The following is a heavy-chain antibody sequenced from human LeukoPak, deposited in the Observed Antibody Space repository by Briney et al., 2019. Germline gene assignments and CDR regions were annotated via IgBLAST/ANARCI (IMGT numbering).Heavy chain of an antibody. J-gene: IGHJ3*02. CDR1: GFTFSSYA. D-gene: IGHD2-21*01. CDR3: AKDLSYCGGDCYQRDAFDI. V-gene: IGHV3-23*01. Sequence: PGGSLRLSCAASGFTFSSYAMSWVRQAPGKGLEWVSAISGSGGSTYYADSVKGRFTISRDNSKNTLYLQMNSLRAEDTAVYYCAKDLSYCGGDCYQRDAFDIWGQGTMVTVSS. CDR2: ISGSGGST.